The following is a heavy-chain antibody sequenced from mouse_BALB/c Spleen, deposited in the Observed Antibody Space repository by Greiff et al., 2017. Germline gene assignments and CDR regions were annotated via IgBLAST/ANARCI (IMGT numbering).Heavy chain of an antibody. J-gene: IGHJ4*01. Sequence: VQLQQSGPELVKPGASVKMSCKASGYTFTDYVISWVKQRTGQGLEWIGEIYPGSGSTYYNEKFKGKATLTADKSSNTAYMQLSSLTSEDSAVYFCARSSYYYYGSSYYAMDYWGQGTSVTVSS. CDR2: IYPGSGST. D-gene: IGHD1-1*01. CDR1: GYTFTDYV. CDR3: ARSSYYYYGSSYYAMDY. V-gene: IGHV1-77*01.